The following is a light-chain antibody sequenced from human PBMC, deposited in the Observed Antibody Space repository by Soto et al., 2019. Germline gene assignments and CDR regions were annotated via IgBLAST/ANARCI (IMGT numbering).Light chain of an antibody. V-gene: IGKV3-11*01. CDR1: QSVGNS. J-gene: IGKJ1*01. CDR3: LQRVNWLWT. Sequence: EIVLTQSPATLSLSPGDRATLSCRASQSVGNSVGWFQQKPGQAPRLLIYDATDRARGVTARFSGTGYGTGFTFTISGLEAVNFAIYYCLQRVNWLWTFGQGTQVEIK. CDR2: DAT.